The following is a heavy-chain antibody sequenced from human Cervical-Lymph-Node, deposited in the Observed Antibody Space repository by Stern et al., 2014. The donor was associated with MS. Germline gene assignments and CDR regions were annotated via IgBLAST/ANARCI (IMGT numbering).Heavy chain of an antibody. CDR1: GGTFSSSYA. V-gene: IGHV1-69*04. D-gene: IGHD2-15*01. Sequence: QLVESGAEVKKPGSSMNVSCKTSGGTFSSSYAITWMRQAPGQGLEWMGRIIPILGLANYAQKLQGRLIITADKSTSTTYMQLSSLRSEDTAVYYCARGVVSNRAAATLHNLFDPWGQGTLVTVSS. CDR2: IIPILGLA. CDR3: ARGVVSNRAAATLHNLFDP. J-gene: IGHJ5*02.